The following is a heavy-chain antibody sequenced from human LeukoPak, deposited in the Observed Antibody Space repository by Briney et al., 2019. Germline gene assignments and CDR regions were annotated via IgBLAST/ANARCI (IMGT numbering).Heavy chain of an antibody. D-gene: IGHD6-6*01. V-gene: IGHV1-18*01. CDR1: GYTFTSYG. J-gene: IGHJ4*02. CDR3: AREMHSSSWGGLASSGTGY. Sequence: ASVKVSCKASGYTFTSYGISWVRQAPGQGLEWMGWISAYNGNTNYAQKLQGRVTMTTDTSTSTAYMELRSLRSDDTAVYYCAREMHSSSWGGLASSGTGYWGQGTLVTVSS. CDR2: ISAYNGNT.